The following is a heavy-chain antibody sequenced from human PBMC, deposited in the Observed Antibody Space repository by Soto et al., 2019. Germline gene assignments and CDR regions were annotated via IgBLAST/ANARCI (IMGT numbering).Heavy chain of an antibody. CDR2: SNHSGST. V-gene: IGHV4-34*01. D-gene: IGHD3-10*01. CDR1: GGSFSGYY. CDR3: ARGLWFGELLGH. J-gene: IGHJ4*02. Sequence: QVQLQQWGAGLLKPSETLSLTCAVYGGSFSGYYWSWIRQPPGKGLEWIGESNHSGSTNYNPSLKSRVTISVDTSKNQFSLKLSSVTAADTAVYYCARGLWFGELLGHWGQGTLVTVSS.